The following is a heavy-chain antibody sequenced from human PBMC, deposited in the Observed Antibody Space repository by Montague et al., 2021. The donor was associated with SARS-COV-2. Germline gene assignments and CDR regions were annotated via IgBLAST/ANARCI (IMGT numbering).Heavy chain of an antibody. D-gene: IGHD3-10*01. V-gene: IGHV4-34*01. CDR1: GGSFSTYS. J-gene: IGHJ6*03. Sequence: SETLSLTCAVHGGSFSTYSWNWIRQPPGEGLEWIGEIHHGGSTNYNPSLKSRVTISADTSKNQFSLKLTSVAAADTAVYYCARLGDGVVPSPILGVGPYYSYYYMDXWGKGTTVTVSS. CDR3: ARLGDGVVPSPILGVGPYYSYYYMDX. CDR2: IHHGGST.